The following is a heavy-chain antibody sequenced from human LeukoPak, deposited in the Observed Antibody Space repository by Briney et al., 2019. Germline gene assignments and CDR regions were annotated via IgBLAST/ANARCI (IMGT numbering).Heavy chain of an antibody. J-gene: IGHJ4*02. V-gene: IGHV3-21*01. CDR3: ARDWGEGYSSTSPFDY. CDR2: ISSSSSYI. Sequence: GGSLRLSCAASGFTFSSYSMNWVRQAPGKGLEWVSSISSSSSYIYYADSVKGRFTISRDNAKNSLYLQMNSLRAEDTAVYYCARDWGEGYSSTSPFDYWGQGTLVTVSS. D-gene: IGHD6-13*01. CDR1: GFTFSSYS.